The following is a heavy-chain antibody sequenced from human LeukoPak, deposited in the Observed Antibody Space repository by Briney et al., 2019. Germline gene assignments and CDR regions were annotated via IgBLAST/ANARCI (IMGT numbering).Heavy chain of an antibody. CDR2: IYSGGTT. CDR1: GFTVTTNY. V-gene: IGHV3-53*01. CDR3: ARDVVGPNRWVYGMDV. J-gene: IGHJ6*02. D-gene: IGHD3/OR15-3a*01. Sequence: QSGGSLRLSCAASGFTVTTNYMSWVRQAPGKGLEWVSVIYSGGTTYSADSVKGRFTISRDSSKNTVYLQINSLRAEDTAVYYCARDVVGPNRWVYGMDVWGQGTTVTVSS.